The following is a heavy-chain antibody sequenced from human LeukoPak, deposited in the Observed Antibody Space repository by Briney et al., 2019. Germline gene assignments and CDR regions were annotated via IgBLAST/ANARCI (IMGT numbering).Heavy chain of an antibody. CDR1: DDSITMYY. J-gene: IGHJ4*02. CDR2: INHSGST. Sequence: SETLSLTCSVSDDSITMYYWSWIRQPPGKGLEWIGEINHSGSTNYNPSLKSRVTISVDTSKNQFSLKLSSVTAADTAVYYCARGEVRVRGVITPFDYWGQGTLVTVSS. CDR3: ARGEVRVRGVITPFDY. V-gene: IGHV4-34*01. D-gene: IGHD3-10*01.